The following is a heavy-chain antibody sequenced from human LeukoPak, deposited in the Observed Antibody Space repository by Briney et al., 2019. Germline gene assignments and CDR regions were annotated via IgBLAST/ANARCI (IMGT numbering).Heavy chain of an antibody. Sequence: SVKVSCKASGGTFSSYAISWLRQAPGQGLEWMGGIIPIFGTTNYAQKFQGRVTITADESTSTAYMELSSLRSEDTAVYYCARDRGVVRCGDWGQGTLVTVSS. V-gene: IGHV1-69*01. CDR1: GGTFSSYA. CDR3: ARDRGVVRCGD. J-gene: IGHJ4*02. D-gene: IGHD3-3*01. CDR2: IIPIFGTT.